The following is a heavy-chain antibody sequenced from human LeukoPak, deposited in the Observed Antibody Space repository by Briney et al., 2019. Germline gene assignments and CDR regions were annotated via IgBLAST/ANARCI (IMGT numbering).Heavy chain of an antibody. D-gene: IGHD1-26*01. CDR2: IYHSGST. CDR3: ARPSGSYRGGFDY. Sequence: PSETLSLTCTVSGYSISSGYYWGWIRQPPGKGLEWIGSIYHSGSTYYNPSLKSRVTISVDTSKNQFSLKLSSVTAADTAVYYCARPSGSYRGGFDYWGQGTLVTVPS. J-gene: IGHJ4*02. CDR1: GYSISSGYY. V-gene: IGHV4-38-2*02.